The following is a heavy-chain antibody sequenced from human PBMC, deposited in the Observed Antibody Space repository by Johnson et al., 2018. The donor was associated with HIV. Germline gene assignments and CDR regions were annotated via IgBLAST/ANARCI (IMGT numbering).Heavy chain of an antibody. V-gene: IGHV3-7*03. CDR3: ARGGSGSWDAFDI. CDR2: IKQDGSEK. Sequence: VLLLESGGGLVQPGGSLRLSCAASGFTFSSYWMSWVRQAPGKGLEWVANIKQDGSEKYYVDSVKGRFTISRDNAKNSLYLQMNSLRAEDTAVYYCARGGSGSWDAFDIWGQGTMVTVSS. J-gene: IGHJ3*02. D-gene: IGHD1-26*01. CDR1: GFTFSSYW.